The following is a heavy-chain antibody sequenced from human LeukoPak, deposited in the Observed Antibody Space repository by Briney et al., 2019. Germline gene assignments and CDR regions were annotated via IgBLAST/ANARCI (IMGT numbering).Heavy chain of an antibody. J-gene: IGHJ4*02. D-gene: IGHD6-6*01. Sequence: GGSLRLSCAASGFTFSTYNMNWVRQAPGKGLEWVSSISSSSSYIYYADSVKGRFTISRDNAKNSLYLQMNSLRAEDTAVYYCARSIAARPRSSFGYWGQGTLVTVSS. CDR1: GFTFSTYN. CDR3: ARSIAARPRSSFGY. V-gene: IGHV3-21*01. CDR2: ISSSSSYI.